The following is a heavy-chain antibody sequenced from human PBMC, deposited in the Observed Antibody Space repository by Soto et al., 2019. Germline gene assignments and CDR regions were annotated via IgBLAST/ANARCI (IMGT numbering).Heavy chain of an antibody. V-gene: IGHV1-18*01. Sequence: QVQLVQSGAEVKKPGASVKVSCKASGYTFTSYGISWVRQAPGQGLEWMGWISAYNGNTNYAQKLQGRVTMTTDTSTSPAYLELRSLSSDDTAVYYCARDAGVSGELYYWGQGPLVPVPS. D-gene: IGHD3-16*01. J-gene: IGHJ4*02. CDR2: ISAYNGNT. CDR3: ARDAGVSGELYY. CDR1: GYTFTSYG.